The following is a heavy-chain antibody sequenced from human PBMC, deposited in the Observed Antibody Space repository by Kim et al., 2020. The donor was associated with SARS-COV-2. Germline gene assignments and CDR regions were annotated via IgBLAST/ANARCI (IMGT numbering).Heavy chain of an antibody. D-gene: IGHD6-25*01. Sequence: SETLSLTCSASGGSISSTTYYWGWVRQPPGKGLEWIGTINYSGSANYNPSLKSRVTLSVDTSKNHFSLKLTSVTAADTAVYYCARHFGYPIGFDIWGQGTMVTVSS. V-gene: IGHV4-39*01. CDR3: ARHFGYPIGFDI. CDR1: GGSISSTTYY. CDR2: INYSGSA. J-gene: IGHJ3*02.